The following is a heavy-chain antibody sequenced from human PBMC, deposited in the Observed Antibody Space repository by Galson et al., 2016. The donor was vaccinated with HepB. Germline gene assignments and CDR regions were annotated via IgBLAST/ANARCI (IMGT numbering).Heavy chain of an antibody. CDR2: TRVYPGNK. J-gene: IGHJ4*02. V-gene: IGHV1-18*01. Sequence: SVKVSCKASGYTFTNYGITWVRQAPGQGLEWMGGTRVYPGNKNYAQRLQGRVTMSTDTPTSTPYMGLRSLRSDDPALYYCARKRGSGQDGHLDDWGQGTLVTVSS. CDR3: ARKRGSGQDGHLDD. D-gene: IGHD6-25*01. CDR1: GYTFTNYG.